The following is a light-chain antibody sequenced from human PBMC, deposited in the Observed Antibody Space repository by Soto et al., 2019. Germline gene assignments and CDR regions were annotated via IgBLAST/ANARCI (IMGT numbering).Light chain of an antibody. CDR2: AAS. J-gene: IGKJ4*01. CDR1: QGISSY. CDR3: LQYYSYPLT. Sequence: AIRMTQSPSSLSASTGDRVTITCRASQGISSYLAWYQQKPGKAPKLLIYAASTLQSGVPSRFSGSGSGTDFTLTISCLQSEDFATYYCLQYYSYPLTFGGGTKVDIK. V-gene: IGKV1-8*01.